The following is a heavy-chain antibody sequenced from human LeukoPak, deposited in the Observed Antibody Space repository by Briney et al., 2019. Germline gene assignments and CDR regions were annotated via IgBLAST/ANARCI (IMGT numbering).Heavy chain of an antibody. Sequence: ASVKVSCKASGYSFTSYGISWVRQAPGQGLEWMGWISAYNGNTNYARKLQARVTMTTDTSTSTAYMEMRSLRSDDTAVYYCARVDYYDSSGYFGLAFDIWGQGTMVTVSS. V-gene: IGHV1-18*01. J-gene: IGHJ3*02. D-gene: IGHD3-22*01. CDR3: ARVDYYDSSGYFGLAFDI. CDR1: GYSFTSYG. CDR2: ISAYNGNT.